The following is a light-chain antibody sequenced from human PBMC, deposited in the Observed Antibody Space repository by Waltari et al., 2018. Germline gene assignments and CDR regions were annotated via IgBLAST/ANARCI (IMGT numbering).Light chain of an antibody. J-gene: IGKJ1*01. CDR3: QHYVRLPVT. Sequence: MALTQTPGILSLSPGERATLSCRASQRVRRTLAWYQQTPGQAPRHLIYGASTRATGIPERFSGGGSGTDFSLTISRLEPEDFAVYYCQHYVRLPVTFGQGTKVEIK. CDR2: GAS. CDR1: QRVRRT. V-gene: IGKV3-20*01.